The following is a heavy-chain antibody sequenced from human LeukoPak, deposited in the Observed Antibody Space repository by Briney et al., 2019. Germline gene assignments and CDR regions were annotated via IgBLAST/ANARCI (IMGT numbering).Heavy chain of an antibody. V-gene: IGHV4-34*01. CDR3: ASGWAGYDY. Sequence: SETLSLTCAVYGGSFSGYYWSWIRQPPGKGLEWIGEINHSGSTNYNPSLKSRVTISVGTSKNQFSLKLSAVAAADTAVYYCASGWAGYDYWGQGTLVTVSS. D-gene: IGHD3/OR15-3a*01. CDR2: INHSGST. J-gene: IGHJ4*02. CDR1: GGSFSGYY.